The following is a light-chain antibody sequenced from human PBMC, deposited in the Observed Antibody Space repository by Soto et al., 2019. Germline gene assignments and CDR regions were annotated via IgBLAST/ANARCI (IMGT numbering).Light chain of an antibody. Sequence: QSALTQPPSESGSPGQSVGISCTGTSSDVGGYNYVSWYQQHPGKAPKLMIYEVNKRPSGVPDRFSGSKSGNTASLTVSGLQAEDEADYYCSSYAGSSNVFGTGTKLTVL. CDR1: SSDVGGYNY. J-gene: IGLJ1*01. V-gene: IGLV2-8*01. CDR3: SSYAGSSNV. CDR2: EVN.